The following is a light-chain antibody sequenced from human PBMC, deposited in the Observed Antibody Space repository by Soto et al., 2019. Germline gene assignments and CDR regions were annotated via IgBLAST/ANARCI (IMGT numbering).Light chain of an antibody. CDR2: AAS. CDR1: QSIANY. V-gene: IGKV1-39*01. CDR3: QQTYNTPQT. Sequence: DIPMTQSPSSLSASVGDRVTITCRASQSIANYLSWYQQKPGKAPKLLIDAASSLQSGVSSRFSGSASETDFTLTISSLQPEDFATYYCQQTYNTPQTFGQGTEVEIK. J-gene: IGKJ1*01.